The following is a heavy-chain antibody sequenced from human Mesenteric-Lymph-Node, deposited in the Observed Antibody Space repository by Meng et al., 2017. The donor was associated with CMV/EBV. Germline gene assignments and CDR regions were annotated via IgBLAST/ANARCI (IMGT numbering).Heavy chain of an antibody. CDR3: AKGPHIVVVTSMSRFNYGMDV. D-gene: IGHD2-21*02. CDR2: ISDTSDTI. CDR1: GFSFSSYE. V-gene: IGHV3-48*03. Sequence: GGSLRLSCAASGFSFSSYEMNWVRQAPGKGLEWVSYISDTSDTIYYADSVKGRFTISRDNSKNTLYLQMNSLRAEDTAVYYCAKGPHIVVVTSMSRFNYGMDVWGQGTTVTVSS. J-gene: IGHJ6*02.